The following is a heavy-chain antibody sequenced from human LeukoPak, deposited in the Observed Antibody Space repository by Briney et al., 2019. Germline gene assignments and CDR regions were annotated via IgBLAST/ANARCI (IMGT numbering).Heavy chain of an antibody. D-gene: IGHD6-19*01. CDR1: GFTFSSYW. V-gene: IGHV3-7*01. Sequence: GGSLRLSCAASGFTFSSYWMSWVRQAPGKGLEWVANIKQDGSEKYYVDSVKGRFTISRDNAKNSLSLQMNSLGAEDTAVYYCARFIAVAGTGFDYWGQGTLVTVSS. CDR3: ARFIAVAGTGFDY. CDR2: IKQDGSEK. J-gene: IGHJ4*02.